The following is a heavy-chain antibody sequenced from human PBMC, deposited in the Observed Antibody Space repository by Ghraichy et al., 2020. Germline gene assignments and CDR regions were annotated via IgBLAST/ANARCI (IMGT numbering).Heavy chain of an antibody. CDR1: GDSISSSSYY. CDR3: ARRLTWERIDY. CDR2: IYYSGRT. Sequence: SETLSLTCTVSGDSISSSSYYWGWIHQPPGKGLEWIGSIYYSGRTYYNPSLKSRVTISVDTSNNQFSLKLSSVTAADTAVYYCARRLTWERIDYWGQGTLVTVSS. J-gene: IGHJ4*02. D-gene: IGHD1-26*01. V-gene: IGHV4-39*01.